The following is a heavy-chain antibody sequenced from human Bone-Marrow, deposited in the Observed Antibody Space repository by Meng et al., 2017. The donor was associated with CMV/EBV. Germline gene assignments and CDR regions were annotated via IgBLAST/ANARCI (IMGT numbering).Heavy chain of an antibody. D-gene: IGHD4-11*01. CDR2: IVVGSGNT. Sequence: SVKVSCKASGFTFTSSAVQWVRQARGQRLEWIGWIVVGSGNTNYAQKFQERVTITRDMSTSTAYMELSSLRSEDTAVYYCAAGPLTVTWRGYYYHGMDVWGQGTTVTVSS. CDR1: GFTFTSSA. J-gene: IGHJ6*02. V-gene: IGHV1-58*01. CDR3: AAGPLTVTWRGYYYHGMDV.